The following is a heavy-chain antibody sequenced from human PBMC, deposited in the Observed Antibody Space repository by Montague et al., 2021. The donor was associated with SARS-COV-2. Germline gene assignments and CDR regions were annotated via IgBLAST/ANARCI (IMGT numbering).Heavy chain of an antibody. V-gene: IGHV3-66*01. CDR1: GFTVSSNY. CDR2: IYSGGST. D-gene: IGHD6-25*01. Sequence: SLRLSCAASGFTVSSNYMSWVRQAPGKGLEWVSVIYSGGSTYYADSVKGRFTISRDNSKNTLYLQMNSLRAEDTAVYYCARDQRSGSFEAWRPTGYYYGMDVWGQGTTVTVSS. CDR3: ARDQRSGSFEAWRPTGYYYGMDV. J-gene: IGHJ6*02.